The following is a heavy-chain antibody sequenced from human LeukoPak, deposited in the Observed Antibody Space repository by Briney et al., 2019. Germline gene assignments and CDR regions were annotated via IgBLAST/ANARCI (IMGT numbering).Heavy chain of an antibody. CDR2: IIPIFGTA. CDR3: ASPGVAAAAYYYGMDV. CDR1: GGTFSSYA. Sequence: ASVKVSCKASGGTFSSYAISWVRQAPGQGLEWMGGIIPIFGTANYAQKFQGRVTITADESTSTAYMELSSLRSEDTAVYYCASPGVAAAAYYYGMDVWGQGTTVTVSS. J-gene: IGHJ6*02. V-gene: IGHV1-69*13. D-gene: IGHD6-13*01.